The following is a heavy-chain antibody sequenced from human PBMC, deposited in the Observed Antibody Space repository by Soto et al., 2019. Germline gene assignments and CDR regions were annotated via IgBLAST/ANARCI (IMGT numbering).Heavy chain of an antibody. Sequence: EVQLVESGGDLVQPGGSLKLSCAASGFTFSGSAMHWVRQASGKGLEWVGRIRSKANNYATAYAPSVKGRFTISRDDSKNTAYLQMNNLKTEDTAVYYCTSQRWLQDPPVHDWGQGTLVTVSS. J-gene: IGHJ4*02. CDR3: TSQRWLQDPPVHD. D-gene: IGHD5-12*01. CDR1: GFTFSGSA. V-gene: IGHV3-73*02. CDR2: IRSKANNYAT.